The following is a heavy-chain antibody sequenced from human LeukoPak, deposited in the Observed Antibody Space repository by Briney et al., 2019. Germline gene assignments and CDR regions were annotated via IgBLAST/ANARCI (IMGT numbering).Heavy chain of an antibody. CDR2: IYHSGST. Sequence: SKTLSLTCAVSGGSISSGGYSWSWIRQPPGKGLEWIGYIYHSGSTYYNPSLKSRVTISVDRSKNQFSLKLSSVTAADTAVYYCARDFDGSGSYYLYWGQGTLVTVSS. J-gene: IGHJ4*02. V-gene: IGHV4-30-2*01. CDR1: GGSISSGGYS. D-gene: IGHD3-10*01. CDR3: ARDFDGSGSYYLY.